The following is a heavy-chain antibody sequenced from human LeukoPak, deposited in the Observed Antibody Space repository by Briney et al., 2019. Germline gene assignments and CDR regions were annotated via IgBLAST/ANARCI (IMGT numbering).Heavy chain of an antibody. J-gene: IGHJ3*02. D-gene: IGHD3-22*01. CDR2: ASAYNGNT. CDR1: GYTFTGYY. Sequence: ASVKVSCKTSGYTFTGYYMHWVRQAAGQGLEWMGWASAYNGNTNYAQKLQGRVTMTTDTSTSTAYMELRSLRSDDTAVYYCARADYYDSSGYYYVNAFDIWGQGTMVTVSS. CDR3: ARADYYDSSGYYYVNAFDI. V-gene: IGHV1-18*04.